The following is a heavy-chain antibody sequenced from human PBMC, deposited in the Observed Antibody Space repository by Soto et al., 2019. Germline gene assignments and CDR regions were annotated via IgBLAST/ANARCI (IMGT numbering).Heavy chain of an antibody. CDR1: GGTFSSYA. CDR3: ARKVEEEQLDWFDP. Sequence: QVQLVQSGAEVKKPGSSVTVSCRASGGTFSSYAISCVRQAPGQGLEWMGGIIPIFGTANYAQKFQGRVTITADESTSTAYMELSSLRSEDTAVYYCARKVEEEQLDWFDPWGQGTLVTVSS. V-gene: IGHV1-69*01. J-gene: IGHJ5*02. CDR2: IIPIFGTA. D-gene: IGHD6-6*01.